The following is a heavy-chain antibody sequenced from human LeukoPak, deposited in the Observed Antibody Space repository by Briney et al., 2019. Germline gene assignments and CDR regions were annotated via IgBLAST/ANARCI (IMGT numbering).Heavy chain of an antibody. J-gene: IGHJ3*01. V-gene: IGHV3-23*01. CDR3: AKRDTTMAKGAFDV. CDR1: GFTFSSYG. CDR2: ISGSGGSK. D-gene: IGHD5-18*01. Sequence: GGSLRLSCAASGFTFSSYGMSWVRQAAGKGLEWVSSISGSGGSKHYADSVKGRFTISRDNSKTTLFLQMNGLRAEDTAVYYCAKRDTTMAKGAFDVWGQGTMVTVSS.